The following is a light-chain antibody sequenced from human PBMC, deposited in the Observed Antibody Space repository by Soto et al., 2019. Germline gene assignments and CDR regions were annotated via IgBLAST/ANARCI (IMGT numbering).Light chain of an antibody. CDR2: DAS. J-gene: IGKJ1*01. CDR3: QKYSSAPPT. CDR1: QSVSSY. V-gene: IGKV3-11*01. Sequence: EIVLTQSPATLSLSPGERAALSCRASQSVSSYLAWYQQKPGQAPRLLIYDASNRATGIPARFSGSGSGTDFTLTISSLQPEDFATYYCQKYSSAPPTFAQGTKVDIK.